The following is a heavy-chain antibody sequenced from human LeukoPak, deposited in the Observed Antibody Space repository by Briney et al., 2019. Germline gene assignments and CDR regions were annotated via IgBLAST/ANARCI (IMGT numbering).Heavy chain of an antibody. CDR2: ISGSGGST. CDR3: AKDHIATGWFDP. J-gene: IGHJ5*02. V-gene: IGHV3-23*01. CDR1: GFTFSSYA. Sequence: PGGSLRLSWAASGFTFSSYAMSWVRQAPGKGLEWVSAISGSGGSTYYADSVKGRFTISRDNSKNTLYLQMNSLRAEDTAVYYCAKDHIATGWFDPWGQGTLVTVSS. D-gene: IGHD1-14*01.